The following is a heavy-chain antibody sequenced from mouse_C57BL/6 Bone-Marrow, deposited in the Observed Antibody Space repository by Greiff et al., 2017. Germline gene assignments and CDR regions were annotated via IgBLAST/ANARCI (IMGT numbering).Heavy chain of an antibody. CDR2: IYPGNSDT. V-gene: IGHV1-5*01. CDR1: GYTFTSYW. Sequence: EVQLQQSGPVLARPGASVKMSCKTSGYTFTSYWMHWVKQRPGQGLEWIGAIYPGNSDTSYNQKFKGKAKLTAVTSASTAYMELSSLTNEDSAVYYCTRNYGSSYWYVDVWGTGTTVTVSS. CDR3: TRNYGSSYWYVDV. D-gene: IGHD1-1*01. J-gene: IGHJ1*03.